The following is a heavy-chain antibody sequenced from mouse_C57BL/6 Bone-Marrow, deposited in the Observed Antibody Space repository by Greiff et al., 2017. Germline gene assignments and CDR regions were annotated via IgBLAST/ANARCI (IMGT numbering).Heavy chain of an antibody. V-gene: IGHV15-2*01. Sequence: VQLQQSGSELRSPGSSVKLSCKDFDSEVFPIAYMCWVRQKPGHGFEWVGGILSSIGSTNNGETFENKATSVADTLSNTAFLELDSLSSEDSSIYYCARGYGNYLYAMDYWGQGTSVTVSS. CDR3: ARGYGNYLYAMDY. D-gene: IGHD2-1*01. CDR1: DSEVFPIAY. J-gene: IGHJ4*01. CDR2: ILSSIGST.